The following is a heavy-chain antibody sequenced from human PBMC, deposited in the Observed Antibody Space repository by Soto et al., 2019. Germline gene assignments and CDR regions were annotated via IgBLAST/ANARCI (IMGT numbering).Heavy chain of an antibody. D-gene: IGHD3-3*01. CDR2: VSYSGST. CDR3: ARCNIGDFWSGYHRYYYYYMDV. V-gene: IGHV4-59*01. Sequence: SETLSLTCTVSGGSISSFYWSWIRQPPGKGLEWIGHVSYSGSTNYNPSLKSRLTISVDTSKNQFSLKLNSVTAADTAVYYCARCNIGDFWSGYHRYYYYYMDVWGKGTTVTVSS. CDR1: GGSISSFY. J-gene: IGHJ6*03.